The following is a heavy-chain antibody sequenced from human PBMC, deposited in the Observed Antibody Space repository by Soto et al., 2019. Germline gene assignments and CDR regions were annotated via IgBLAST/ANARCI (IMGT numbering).Heavy chain of an antibody. Sequence: QVQLVQSGAEVKKPGSSVKVSCKASGGTFSSYAISWVRQAPGQGLEWMGGIIPIFGTANYAQKFQGRVTITADESTGTGYMGLSSLRSEDTAVYYCARAGIVGATTVGTGPGWFDPWGQGTLVTVSS. D-gene: IGHD1-26*01. J-gene: IGHJ5*02. CDR1: GGTFSSYA. CDR3: ARAGIVGATTVGTGPGWFDP. CDR2: IIPIFGTA. V-gene: IGHV1-69*01.